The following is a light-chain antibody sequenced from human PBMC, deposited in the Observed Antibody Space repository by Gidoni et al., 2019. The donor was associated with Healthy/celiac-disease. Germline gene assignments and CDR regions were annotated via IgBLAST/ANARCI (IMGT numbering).Light chain of an antibody. V-gene: IGKV1-39*01. CDR2: AAS. CDR3: QQSYSTLLFT. CDR1: QSISSY. Sequence: DIQMTQSPSSLSASVGDRVTITCRASQSISSYLIWYQQNPGKAPTLLIHAASSLQSGVPSRFSCSGSGTDFTLTISSLQPEDFATYYCQQSYSTLLFTFGPGTKVDIK. J-gene: IGKJ3*01.